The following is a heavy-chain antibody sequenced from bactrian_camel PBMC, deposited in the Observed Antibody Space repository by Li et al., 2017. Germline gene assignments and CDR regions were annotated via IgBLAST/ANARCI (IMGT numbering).Heavy chain of an antibody. D-gene: IGHD1*01. CDR1: GPTYTSAFRA. CDR3: NIEGGPPDCLSASWSAFVE. J-gene: IGHJ4*01. V-gene: IGHV3S31*01. Sequence: VQLVESGGGSVQAGGSLTLSCVASGPTYTSAFRALGWFRQAPGERRDRVAGIYRGTTTTAYADSVKGRFTISQDNAKNTVYLQMNSLKLEDTAMYYCNIEGGPPDCLSASWSAFVEWGPGTQVTVS. CDR2: IYRGTTTT.